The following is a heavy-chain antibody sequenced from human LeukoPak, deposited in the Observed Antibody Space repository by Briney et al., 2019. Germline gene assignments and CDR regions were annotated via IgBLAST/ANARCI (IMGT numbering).Heavy chain of an antibody. Sequence: SETPSLTCTVSGGSISSSSYYWGWIRQPPGKGLEWIGSIYYSGSTYYNPSLKSRVTISVDTSKNQFSLKLSSVTAADTAVYYCAREPWLARDFDYWGQGTLVTVSS. CDR3: AREPWLARDFDY. CDR2: IYYSGST. CDR1: GGSISSSSYY. J-gene: IGHJ4*02. D-gene: IGHD6-19*01. V-gene: IGHV4-39*02.